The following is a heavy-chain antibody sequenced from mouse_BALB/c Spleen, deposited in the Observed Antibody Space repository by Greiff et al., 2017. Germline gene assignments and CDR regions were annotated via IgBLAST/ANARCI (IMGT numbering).Heavy chain of an antibody. Sequence: EVQLVESGPGLVKPSQSLSLTCSVTGYSITSGYYWNWIRQFPGNKLEWMGYISYDGSNNYNPSLKNRISITRDTSKNQFFLKLNSVTTEDTATYYCAGYDYESEYAMDYWGQGTSVTVSS. V-gene: IGHV3-6*02. D-gene: IGHD2-4*01. CDR1: GYSITSGYY. J-gene: IGHJ4*01. CDR3: AGYDYESEYAMDY. CDR2: ISYDGSN.